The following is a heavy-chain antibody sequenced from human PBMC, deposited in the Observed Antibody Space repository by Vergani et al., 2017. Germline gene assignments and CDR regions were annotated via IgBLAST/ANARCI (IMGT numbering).Heavy chain of an antibody. D-gene: IGHD3-3*01. CDR1: GGSISSGGYY. CDR2: IYYSGST. Sequence: QVQLQQWGAGLLKPSETLSLTCAVYGGSISSGGYYWSWIRQHPGKGLEWIGYIYYSGSTYYNPSLKSRVTISVDTSKNQFSLKLSSVTAADTAVYYCARGSNLYDFWSGYSFDYWGQGTLVTVSS. J-gene: IGHJ4*02. CDR3: ARGSNLYDFWSGYSFDY. V-gene: IGHV4-31*11.